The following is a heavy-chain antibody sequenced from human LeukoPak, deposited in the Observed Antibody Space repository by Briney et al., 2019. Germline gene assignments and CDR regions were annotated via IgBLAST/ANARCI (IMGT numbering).Heavy chain of an antibody. D-gene: IGHD3-22*01. V-gene: IGHV1-24*01. CDR3: ATHLEIVVGDVLRY. CDR2: FDPEDGET. CDR1: GYTLTELS. Sequence: ASVKLSCKVSGYTLTELSMHWVRQAPGKGLEWMGGFDPEDGETIYAQKFQGRVTMTEDTSTDTAYMELSSLRSEDTAVYYCATHLEIVVGDVLRYWGQGTLVTVSS. J-gene: IGHJ4*02.